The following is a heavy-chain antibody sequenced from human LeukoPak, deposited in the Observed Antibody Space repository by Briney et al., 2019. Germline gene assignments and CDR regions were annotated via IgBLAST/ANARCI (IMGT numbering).Heavy chain of an antibody. CDR1: GFTFGSYG. CDR3: ATHQEYTNSSGFPDYYFDY. Sequence: GGSLRLSCAASGFTFGSYGMHWVRQAPGKGLEWVTFIRSDGSNKYYADSVKGRFTISRDNSKNTLYLQMNSLRTEDTAVYYCATHQEYTNSSGFPDYYFDYWGQGTLVTVSS. CDR2: IRSDGSNK. D-gene: IGHD6-6*01. V-gene: IGHV3-30*02. J-gene: IGHJ4*02.